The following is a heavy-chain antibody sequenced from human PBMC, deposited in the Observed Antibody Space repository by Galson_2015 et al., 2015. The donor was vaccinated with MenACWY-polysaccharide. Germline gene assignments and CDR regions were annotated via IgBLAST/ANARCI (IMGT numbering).Heavy chain of an antibody. CDR2: ISWNSGSI. Sequence: SVRLSCTASGFTFVDYAMHWVRQAPGKGLEWVSTISWNSGSIGYADSLKGRFTTSRDNAKNSLYLQMNSLTAEDTALYHCAKETRPGSYHGMDVWGQGTTVIVSS. D-gene: IGHD1-14*01. CDR1: GFTFVDYA. V-gene: IGHV3-9*01. J-gene: IGHJ6*02. CDR3: AKETRPGSYHGMDV.